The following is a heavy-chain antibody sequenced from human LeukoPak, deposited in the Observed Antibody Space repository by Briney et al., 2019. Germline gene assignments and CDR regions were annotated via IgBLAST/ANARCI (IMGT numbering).Heavy chain of an antibody. Sequence: SVKVSCKASGGTFSSYAISWVRQAPGQGLEWMGGIIPIFGTANYAQKFQGRVTITADESTSTAYMELSSLRSDDAAVYYCARGLMVSGTYHGDGIVYWGQGTLVTVSS. J-gene: IGHJ4*02. CDR1: GGTFSSYA. CDR2: IIPIFGTA. CDR3: ARGLMVSGTYHGDGIVY. D-gene: IGHD1-26*01. V-gene: IGHV1-69*13.